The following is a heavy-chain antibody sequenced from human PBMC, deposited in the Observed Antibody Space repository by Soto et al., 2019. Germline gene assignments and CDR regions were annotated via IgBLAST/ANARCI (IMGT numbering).Heavy chain of an antibody. CDR3: ASAVGLNGDYDRPVSVFWFDP. CDR2: INHSGST. Sequence: KTSETLSLTCAVYGGSFSGYYWSWIRQPPGKGLEWIGEINHSGSTNYSPSLKSRVTISVDTSKNQFSLKLSSVTAADTAVYYCASAVGLNGDYDRPVSVFWFDPWGQGNLVTVSS. J-gene: IGHJ5*02. CDR1: GGSFSGYY. V-gene: IGHV4-34*01. D-gene: IGHD4-17*01.